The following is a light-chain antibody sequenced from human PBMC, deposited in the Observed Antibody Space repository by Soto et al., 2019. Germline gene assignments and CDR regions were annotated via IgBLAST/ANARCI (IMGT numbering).Light chain of an antibody. CDR1: QGIRND. Sequence: AIQMTQSPSSLSASVGDRVTITCRARQGIRNDLGWYQQKPGKAPKLLIYAASSLQSGVPSRFSGSGSGTDFTLTISSLQPEDFDTYYCLQDYNYPLTFGGGTKVDIK. CDR2: AAS. CDR3: LQDYNYPLT. J-gene: IGKJ4*01. V-gene: IGKV1-6*01.